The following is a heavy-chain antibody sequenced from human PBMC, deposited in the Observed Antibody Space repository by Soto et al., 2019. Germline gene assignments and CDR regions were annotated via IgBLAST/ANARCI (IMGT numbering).Heavy chain of an antibody. V-gene: IGHV5-51*01. D-gene: IGHD3-10*01. Sequence: GESLKISCKGSGYSFTSYWIGWVRQMPGKGLEWMGIIYPGDSDTRYSPSFQGQVTISADKSISTAYLQWSSLKASDTAMYYCARRNRWFGERNHYYYYMDVWGKGTTVTVSS. CDR1: GYSFTSYW. CDR3: ARRNRWFGERNHYYYYMDV. J-gene: IGHJ6*03. CDR2: IYPGDSDT.